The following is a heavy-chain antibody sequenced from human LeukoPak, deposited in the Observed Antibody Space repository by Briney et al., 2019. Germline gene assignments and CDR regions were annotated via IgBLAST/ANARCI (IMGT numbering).Heavy chain of an antibody. Sequence: WASVKVSCKASGYTFTGYYMHWVRQAPGQGLEWMGRINPNSGGTNYAQKFQGRVTMTRDTSISTAYMELSRLRSDDTAVYYCAREGGNSYYYYYMDVWGKGTTVTVSS. V-gene: IGHV1-2*06. CDR1: GYTFTGYY. CDR3: AREGGNSYYYYYMDV. D-gene: IGHD4-23*01. CDR2: INPNSGGT. J-gene: IGHJ6*03.